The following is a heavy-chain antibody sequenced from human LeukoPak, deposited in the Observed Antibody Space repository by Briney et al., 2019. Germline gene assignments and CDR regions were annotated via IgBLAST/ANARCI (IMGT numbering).Heavy chain of an antibody. CDR2: ISGSGGST. J-gene: IGHJ4*02. D-gene: IGHD3-9*01. V-gene: IGHV3-23*01. Sequence: GGSLRLSCAASGFTFSSYAMSWVRQAPGEGLEWVSAISGSGGSTYYADSVKGRFTISRDNSKNTLYLQMSSLRAEESAVYYGANCLTGFGTDYWGQGTLVTVSS. CDR1: GFTFSSYA. CDR3: ANCLTGFGTDY.